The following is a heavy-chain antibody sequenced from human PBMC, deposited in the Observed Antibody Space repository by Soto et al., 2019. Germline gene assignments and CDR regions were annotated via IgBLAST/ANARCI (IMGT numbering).Heavy chain of an antibody. CDR2: MYYSGSS. J-gene: IGHJ4*02. CDR1: GGSISSRTFW. D-gene: IGHD4-4*01. V-gene: IGHV4-39*01. CDR3: ARHPRDDYNYGGSGIFDY. Sequence: QLQLQESGPGLVKPSETLSLTCSVSGGSISSRTFWWAWIRQPPGKGLEWIGDMYYSGSSYSSPSHKSRVTLSVDTSKNQLYLKLNSVTAADTAVYYCARHPRDDYNYGGSGIFDYWGQVTLVTVSS.